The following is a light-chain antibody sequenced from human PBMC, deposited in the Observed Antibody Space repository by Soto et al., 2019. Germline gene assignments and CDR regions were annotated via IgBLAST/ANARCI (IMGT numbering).Light chain of an antibody. Sequence: PVLTQPPSASGTPGQRVTISCSGSSSNIGSNYVYWYQQLPGTAPKLLIYRNNQRPSGVPDRFSGSKSGTSASLAISGLRSEDEADYYCAAWDDSLSVVFGGGTKLTVL. CDR1: SSNIGSNY. J-gene: IGLJ2*01. CDR2: RNN. CDR3: AAWDDSLSVV. V-gene: IGLV1-47*01.